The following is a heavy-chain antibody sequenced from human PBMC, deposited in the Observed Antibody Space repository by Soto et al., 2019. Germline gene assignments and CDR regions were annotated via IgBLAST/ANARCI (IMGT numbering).Heavy chain of an antibody. CDR1: GYTFASHG. J-gene: IGHJ4*02. CDR3: ARTHWQPDYMEGFDS. V-gene: IGHV1-18*04. Sequence: ASVKVSCKTSGYTFASHGVSCVRQAPGQGLEWMGWISGYNGDTKYAQRLQGRVTMTTDSDASTAYMDLSSLRSDDTAVYYCARTHWQPDYMEGFDSWGQGTLVTVSS. CDR2: ISGYNGDT. D-gene: IGHD3-16*01.